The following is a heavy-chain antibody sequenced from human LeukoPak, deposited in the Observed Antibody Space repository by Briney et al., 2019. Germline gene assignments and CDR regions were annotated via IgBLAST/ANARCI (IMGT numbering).Heavy chain of an antibody. CDR2: ISAYNGNT. CDR1: GYTFTSYG. Sequence: ASVKVSCKASGYTFTSYGISWVRQAPGQGLEWMGWISAYNGNTNYAQKLQGRVTMTTDTSTSTAYMELRSLRSDDTAVYYCARDFPHWSGYYTYYYCMDVWGKEPTVTVSS. V-gene: IGHV1-18*01. D-gene: IGHD3-3*01. CDR3: ARDFPHWSGYYTYYYCMDV. J-gene: IGHJ6*04.